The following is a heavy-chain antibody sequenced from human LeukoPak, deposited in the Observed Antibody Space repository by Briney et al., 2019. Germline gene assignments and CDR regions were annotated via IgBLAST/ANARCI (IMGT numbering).Heavy chain of an antibody. CDR1: GFTFDGYA. CDR2: ISWNSATI. J-gene: IGHJ4*02. V-gene: IGHV3-9*01. CDR3: AKDIHRDVYNEDYFDY. Sequence: GRSLRLSCAASGFTFDGYAMHWVRQGPGKGLEWVSGISWNSATIGYADSVKGRFTISRDNAKNSLYLQMNSLRAEDTALYYCAKDIHRDVYNEDYFDYWGQGTLVTVSS. D-gene: IGHD5-24*01.